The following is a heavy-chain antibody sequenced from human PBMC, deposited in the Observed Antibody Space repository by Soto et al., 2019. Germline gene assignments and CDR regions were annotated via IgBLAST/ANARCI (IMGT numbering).Heavy chain of an antibody. V-gene: IGHV3-53*01. D-gene: IGHD3-3*01. Sequence: PGGSLRLSCAASGFIVSSNYMSWVRQAPGKGLEWVSVIVGDGTFTYYADSVKGRFTISRDNSQNTLYLQMNSLRTDDTTTYYCAKDLRPDGRYDLDYWGQGTLVTVSS. J-gene: IGHJ4*02. CDR2: IVGDGTFT. CDR3: AKDLRPDGRYDLDY. CDR1: GFIVSSNY.